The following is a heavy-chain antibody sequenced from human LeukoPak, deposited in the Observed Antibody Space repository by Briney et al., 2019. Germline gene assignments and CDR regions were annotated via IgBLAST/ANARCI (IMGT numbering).Heavy chain of an antibody. CDR3: ARHAPWSGYQWGYYHYYYMDV. V-gene: IGHV4-4*02. D-gene: IGHD3-3*01. J-gene: IGHJ6*03. CDR1: GGSISSSNW. Sequence: SGTLSLTCAVSGGSISSSNWWSWVRQPPGKGLEWIGEIYHSGSTNYNPSLKSRVTISVDTSRNQFSLNLSSVTAAETAVYYCARHAPWSGYQWGYYHYYYMDVWGKGTTVTVSS. CDR2: IYHSGST.